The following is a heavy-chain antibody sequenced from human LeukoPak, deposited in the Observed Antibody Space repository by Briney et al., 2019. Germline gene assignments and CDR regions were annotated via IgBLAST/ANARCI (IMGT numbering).Heavy chain of an antibody. CDR2: INTSGST. D-gene: IGHD3-22*01. CDR3: ASATMIVAGGFDY. J-gene: IGHJ4*02. Sequence: SETLSLTSTVSGGSISSGSYYWRWIRQPAGKGLEWIGRINTSGSTNYNPSLKSRITISVDTSKNQFSVKVTSVTAADTAVYYCASATMIVAGGFDYWGQGTLVTVSS. CDR1: GGSISSGSYY. V-gene: IGHV4-61*02.